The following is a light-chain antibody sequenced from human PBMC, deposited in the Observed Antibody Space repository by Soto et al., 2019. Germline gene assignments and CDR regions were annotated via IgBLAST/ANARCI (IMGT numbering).Light chain of an antibody. Sequence: EVVLTQSPGTLSLSAGERTTLSCRASQSVASNHLAWYQQRPGQAPSLLIYDASTRAAGIPDRFSGSGSGTDVTLTISRLEPEDFGVFFCHHYGRSPIFTFGPGTTVDMK. J-gene: IGKJ3*01. CDR3: HHYGRSPIFT. CDR1: QSVASNH. CDR2: DAS. V-gene: IGKV3-20*01.